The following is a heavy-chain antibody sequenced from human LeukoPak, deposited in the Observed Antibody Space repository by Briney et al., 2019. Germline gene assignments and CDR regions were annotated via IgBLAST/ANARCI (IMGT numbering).Heavy chain of an antibody. V-gene: IGHV4-59*01. CDR2: IYYSGST. J-gene: IGHJ4*02. Sequence: SETLSLTCTVSGGSISSYYWSWIRQPPGKGLEWIGYIYYSGSTNYNPSLKSRVTISVDTSKNQFSLKLSSVTAADTAVYYCARGGSRQISSSDFDYWGQGTLVTVSS. CDR1: GGSISSYY. D-gene: IGHD6-6*01. CDR3: ARGGSRQISSSDFDY.